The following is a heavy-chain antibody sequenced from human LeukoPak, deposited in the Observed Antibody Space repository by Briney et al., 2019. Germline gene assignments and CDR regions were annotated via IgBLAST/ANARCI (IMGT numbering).Heavy chain of an antibody. CDR3: ARFPDTAMHDP. CDR1: GYTFIGYY. J-gene: IGHJ5*02. Sequence: AAVKDSCKASGYTFIGYYMHWVRPAPGQGVEWMGWMNPNSSGTNHAQKLPGKVTTPSETSIRKAYMELSRLRSDDTAVYYCARFPDTAMHDPWGQGTLVTVSS. V-gene: IGHV1-2*02. CDR2: MNPNSSGT. D-gene: IGHD5-18*01.